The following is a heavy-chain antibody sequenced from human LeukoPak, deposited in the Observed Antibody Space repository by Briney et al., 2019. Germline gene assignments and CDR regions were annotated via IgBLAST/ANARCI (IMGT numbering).Heavy chain of an antibody. CDR1: GLTVSSNY. D-gene: IGHD3-22*01. CDR3: AKDPGTYYYDSSYYTG. CDR2: FSGHTDDT. V-gene: IGHV3-23*01. J-gene: IGHJ4*02. Sequence: GGSLRLSCAASGLTVSSNYMSWVRQVPGKGLEWVSSFSGHTDDTYYADSVKGRFTISRDNSKNTLYLQMNSLRAEDTALYYCAKDPGTYYYDSSYYTGWGQGTLVTVSS.